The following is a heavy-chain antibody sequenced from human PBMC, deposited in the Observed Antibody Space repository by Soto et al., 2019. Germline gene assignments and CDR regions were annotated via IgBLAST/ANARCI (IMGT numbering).Heavy chain of an antibody. V-gene: IGHV3-23*01. J-gene: IGHJ4*02. CDR3: VKDYRTTGPA. CDR1: GFSFNVYA. D-gene: IGHD2-8*01. Sequence: EVQLLESGGGLVQPGGSLTLSCAASGFSFNVYAMGWVRQALGKGLEWVSSITRNGGTTYYADSVKGRFTISRDNSKGTLHLQMNSLGVEDTAVYFCVKDYRTTGPAWGQGSLVTVSP. CDR2: ITRNGGTT.